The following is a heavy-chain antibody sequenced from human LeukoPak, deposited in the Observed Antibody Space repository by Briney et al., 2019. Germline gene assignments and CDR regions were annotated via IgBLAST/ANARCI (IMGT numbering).Heavy chain of an antibody. CDR2: IIPIFGTA. CDR1: GYTFTGYY. D-gene: IGHD5-18*01. J-gene: IGHJ4*02. CDR3: ARADTAMDQQREFDY. Sequence: SVKVSCKASGYTFTGYYMHWVRQAPGQGLEWMGGIIPIFGTANYAQKFQGRVTITADESTSTAYMELSSLRSEDTAVYYCARADTAMDQQREFDYWGQGTLVTVSS. V-gene: IGHV1-69*13.